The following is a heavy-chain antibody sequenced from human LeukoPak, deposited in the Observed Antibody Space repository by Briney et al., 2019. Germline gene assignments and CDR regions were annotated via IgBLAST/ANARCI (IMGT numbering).Heavy chain of an antibody. Sequence: GGSLTLSRAAPGLTFSSYVIHSVRQAPGKGLEWVVFIRYDASTTHYAAVVKCRFTISRDNSKNSLYLQMNSLRAEDTAVHYCPRYICGGGCYPSGGYWAQGTLVTVSS. J-gene: IGHJ4*02. CDR2: IRYDASTT. CDR3: PRYICGGGCYPSGGY. V-gene: IGHV3-30*02. CDR1: GLTFSSYV. D-gene: IGHD2-21*02.